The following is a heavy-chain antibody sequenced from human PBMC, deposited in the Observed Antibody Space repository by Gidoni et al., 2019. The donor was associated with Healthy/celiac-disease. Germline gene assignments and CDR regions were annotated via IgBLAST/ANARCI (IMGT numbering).Heavy chain of an antibody. CDR2: ISSSCSTI. CDR3: ARDYGDYVKAFDI. D-gene: IGHD4-17*01. CDR1: GFTFSSDE. J-gene: IGHJ3*02. Sequence: EVQLVESGGGLVQPGGSLRRSWAAYGFTFSSDEMNWVRQAPGKGLECGSDISSSCSTIYYADSVKGRFTISIDNAKNSLYLQMNSLRAEDTAVYYCARDYGDYVKAFDIWGQGTIVTVSS. V-gene: IGHV3-48*03.